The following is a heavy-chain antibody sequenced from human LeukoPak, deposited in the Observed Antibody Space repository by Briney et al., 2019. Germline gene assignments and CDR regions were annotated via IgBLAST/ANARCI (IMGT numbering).Heavy chain of an antibody. Sequence: GSLRLSCTAAGFTFRKHCMSCVRQAIGKGREGVAKIKEDGREKHYVDSVRGRFNISRDHAKNSLYLQMNSLRAEDTAVYYCAELGITMIGGVWGKGPTVTIPS. D-gene: IGHD3-10*02. J-gene: IGHJ6*04. CDR1: GFTFRKHC. CDR2: IKEDGREK. V-gene: IGHV3-7*01. CDR3: AELGITMIGGV.